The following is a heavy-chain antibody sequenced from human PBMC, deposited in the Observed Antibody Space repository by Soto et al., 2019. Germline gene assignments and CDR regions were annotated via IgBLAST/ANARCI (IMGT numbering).Heavy chain of an antibody. CDR1: GGSISSSSYY. V-gene: IGHV4-61*01. D-gene: IGHD2-15*01. Sequence: PSETLSLTCTVSGGSISSSSYYWNWIRQSPGKGLEWIGYIYYSGSTNYNPSLKSRVTISVDTSKNQLSLKLNSVIAADTAVYYCATNPSGGSWRNEFDPWGQGTLVTVSS. CDR3: ATNPSGGSWRNEFDP. CDR2: IYYSGST. J-gene: IGHJ5*02.